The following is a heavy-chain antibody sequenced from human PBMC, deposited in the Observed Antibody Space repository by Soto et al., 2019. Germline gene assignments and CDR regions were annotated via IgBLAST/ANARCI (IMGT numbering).Heavy chain of an antibody. J-gene: IGHJ4*02. CDR3: ARDLGYSSSWYFDY. Sequence: QVQLVESGGGLVKPGGSLRLSCAASGFTFSDYYMSWIRQAPGKGLEWVSYISSSSSYTNYADSVKGRFTISRDNAKNSLYLQMISLRAEDTAVYYCARDLGYSSSWYFDYWGQGTLVTVSS. V-gene: IGHV3-11*05. D-gene: IGHD6-13*01. CDR2: ISSSSSYT. CDR1: GFTFSDYY.